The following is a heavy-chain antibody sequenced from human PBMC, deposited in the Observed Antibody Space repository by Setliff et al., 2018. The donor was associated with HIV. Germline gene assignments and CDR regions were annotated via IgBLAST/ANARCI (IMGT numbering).Heavy chain of an antibody. CDR1: GDTVRNFS. Sequence: ASVKVSCKPSGDTVRNFSVNWVRQAPGQGLEWMGGIIPLFGDPTYAQKFQGRLTIIADESTSTGYMELSSLRSEDTAVYYCASSFRGGFDVWGQGTMVTVSS. D-gene: IGHD2-15*01. V-gene: IGHV1-69*13. CDR2: IIPLFGDP. CDR3: ASSFRGGFDV. J-gene: IGHJ3*01.